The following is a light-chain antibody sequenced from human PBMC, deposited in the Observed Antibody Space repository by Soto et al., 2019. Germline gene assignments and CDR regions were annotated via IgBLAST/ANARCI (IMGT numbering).Light chain of an antibody. CDR2: DAS. V-gene: IGKV3-11*01. CDR1: HSLSIY. J-gene: IGKJ1*01. CDR3: QQRSNWTPWT. Sequence: EIVFTQSPSTVSLSPGERATLSCRASHSLSIYLSWYQQKPGQAPRLLIYDASNRATGIPARFSGSGSGTDFTLTISSLEPEDFAVYYCQQRSNWTPWTFGQGTKVDIK.